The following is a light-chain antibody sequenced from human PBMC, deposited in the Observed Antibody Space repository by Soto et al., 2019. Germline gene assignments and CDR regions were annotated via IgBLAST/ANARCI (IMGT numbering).Light chain of an antibody. CDR2: SAS. CDR3: QQYSASPRT. V-gene: IGKV3-20*01. Sequence: PGERATLSCSASRTVDGNYLAWYHQKPGQAPRLLIHSASTRAPGIPDRFSASGAGTDFTLTISRLEPEDSAVYYCQQYSASPRTFGPRTKVDI. J-gene: IGKJ3*01. CDR1: RTVDGNY.